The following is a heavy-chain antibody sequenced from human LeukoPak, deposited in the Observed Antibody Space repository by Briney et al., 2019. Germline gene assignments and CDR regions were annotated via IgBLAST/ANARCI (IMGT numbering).Heavy chain of an antibody. Sequence: PGGSLRLSCAASGFNFGYYGMHWVRQAPGKGLEWVAIVSHDSSDELYADSVKGRFTISRDNSRNTLYLQMNTLRPDDTALYYCARERHFDWLFGFGPWGQGTVVTVSS. J-gene: IGHJ5*02. CDR3: ARERHFDWLFGFGP. CDR1: GFNFGYYG. V-gene: IGHV3-30*03. CDR2: VSHDSSDE. D-gene: IGHD3-9*01.